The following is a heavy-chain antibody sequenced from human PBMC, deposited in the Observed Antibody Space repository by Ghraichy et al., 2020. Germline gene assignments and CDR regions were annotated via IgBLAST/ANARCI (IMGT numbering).Heavy chain of an antibody. D-gene: IGHD3-10*01. CDR1: GGSISSYY. V-gene: IGHV4-59*01. J-gene: IGHJ4*02. CDR3: ARGGRWFGELSSDY. CDR2: IYYSGST. Sequence: SETLSLTCTVSGGSISSYYWSWIRQPPGKGLEWIGYIYYSGSTNYNPSLKSRVTISVDTSKNQFSLKLSSVTAADTAVYYCARGGRWFGELSSDYWGQGTLVTVSS.